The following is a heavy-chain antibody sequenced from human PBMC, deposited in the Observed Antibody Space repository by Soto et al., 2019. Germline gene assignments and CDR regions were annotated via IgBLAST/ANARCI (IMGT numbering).Heavy chain of an antibody. CDR2: INAGNGNT. J-gene: IGHJ5*02. CDR3: ARLQPSRWFDP. D-gene: IGHD6-13*01. V-gene: IGHV1-3*01. CDR1: GYSFTGNS. Sequence: ASVKGSCKASGYSFTGNSMDCVRQAPGQGLEWMGWINAGNGNTKYSQKFQGRVTITRDTSASTAYMELSSLRSEDTAVYYCARLQPSRWFDPWGQGTLVTVSS.